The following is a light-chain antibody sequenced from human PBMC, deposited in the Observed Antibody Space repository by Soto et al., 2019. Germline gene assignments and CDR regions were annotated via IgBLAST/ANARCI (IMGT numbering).Light chain of an antibody. V-gene: IGKV3D-15*01. CDR3: QQYKNWPRT. Sequence: EIVMTQSPATLSVSPGQRATLSCRASQSVTSNLAWYQQRPGQAPRLLIYGASSRATGIPDRFSGSGSGTEFPLTISSLQSEDFAVYYCQQYKNWPRTFGQGTKVEIK. J-gene: IGKJ1*01. CDR1: QSVTSN. CDR2: GAS.